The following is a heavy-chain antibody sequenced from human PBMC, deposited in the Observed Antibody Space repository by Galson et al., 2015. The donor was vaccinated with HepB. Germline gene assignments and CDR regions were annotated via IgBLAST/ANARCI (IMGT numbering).Heavy chain of an antibody. CDR2: INPSGGST. D-gene: IGHD2-2*01. J-gene: IGHJ6*02. V-gene: IGHV1-46*01. CDR1: GYTFTSYY. CDR3: ARGYCSSTSCYWEDYYYGMDV. Sequence: SVKVSCKASGYTFTSYYMHWVRQAPGQGLEWMGIINPSGGSTSYAQKFQGRVTMTRDTSTSTVYMELSRLRSDDTAVYYCARGYCSSTSCYWEDYYYGMDVWGQGTTVTVSS.